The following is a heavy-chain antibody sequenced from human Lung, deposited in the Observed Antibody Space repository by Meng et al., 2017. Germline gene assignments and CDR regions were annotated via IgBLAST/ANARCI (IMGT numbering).Heavy chain of an antibody. CDR2: ISSSPT. CDR1: GFTFSSYS. V-gene: IGHV3-21*01. D-gene: IGHD2-15*01. J-gene: IGHJ4*02. Sequence: EVQLVESGGGLVKPGGSLRLSCAASGFTFSSYSMNWARQAPGKGLEWVSSISSSPTYADSVKGRFTISRDNAENSLYLQMNSLRVEDTAVYFCARGRVVVSATPSDYWGQGTLVTVSS. CDR3: ARGRVVVSATPSDY.